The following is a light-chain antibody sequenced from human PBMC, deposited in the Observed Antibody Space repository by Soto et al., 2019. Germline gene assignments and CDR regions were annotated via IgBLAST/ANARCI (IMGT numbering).Light chain of an antibody. V-gene: IGKV3-20*01. J-gene: IGKJ1*01. Sequence: EIVLTQSPGTLSLSPGERATLSCRASQSVSSSYLAWYQQKPGQAPRLLIYGASSRATGIPDRFSGSGSGTDFTLIISRLEPVDFAVYYCQQYGSSPETFGQGTKVEIK. CDR3: QQYGSSPET. CDR2: GAS. CDR1: QSVSSSY.